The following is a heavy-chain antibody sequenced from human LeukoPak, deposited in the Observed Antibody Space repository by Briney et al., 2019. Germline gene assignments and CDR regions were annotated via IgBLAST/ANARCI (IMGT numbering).Heavy chain of an antibody. J-gene: IGHJ4*02. CDR1: GFSFSSYA. CDR2: ISYDGSNK. D-gene: IGHD6-19*01. Sequence: GSLRLSCAASGFSFSSYAMHWVRQAPGKGLEWVAVISYDGSNKYYADSVKGRFTTSRDNSKKTLYLQMNSLRAEDTAVYNCVRDGTRVAVAGTYFDYWGQGTLVTVSS. CDR3: VRDGTRVAVAGTYFDY. V-gene: IGHV3-30*04.